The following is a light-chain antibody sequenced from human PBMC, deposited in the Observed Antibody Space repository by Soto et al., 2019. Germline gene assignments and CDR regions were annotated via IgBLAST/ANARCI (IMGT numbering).Light chain of an antibody. CDR1: QSVSSSY. J-gene: IGKJ2*01. V-gene: IGKV3-20*01. CDR3: QQYGSSLYT. CDR2: DAS. Sequence: EIVLTQTPGTLSLSPGARATLSCSASQSVSSSYLAWYQQKPGQAPRLLIYDASSRATGIPDRFSGSGSGTDFTLTISRLEPEDFAVYYCQQYGSSLYTFGQGTKVEIK.